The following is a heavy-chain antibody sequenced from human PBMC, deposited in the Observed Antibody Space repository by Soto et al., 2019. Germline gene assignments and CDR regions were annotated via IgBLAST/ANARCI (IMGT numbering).Heavy chain of an antibody. V-gene: IGHV4-61*01. CDR2: IYYTGST. CDR1: GGSVSSDSYY. Sequence: QVQLQESGPGLVKPSETLSLTCTVSGGSVSSDSYYWSWIRQPPGKGLEWIGYIYYTGSTNYNPSPKSRVTMSIDTSQDQFSLKLSSVTAADTAMYYCARGGSIAAAVVDLWGQGTLVTVSS. J-gene: IGHJ5*02. D-gene: IGHD6-13*01. CDR3: ARGGSIAAAVVDL.